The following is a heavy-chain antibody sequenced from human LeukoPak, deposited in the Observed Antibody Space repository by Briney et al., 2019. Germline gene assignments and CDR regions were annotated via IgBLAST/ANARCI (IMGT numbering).Heavy chain of an antibody. CDR3: AKSVAIYFYYGLDV. J-gene: IGHJ6*02. D-gene: IGHD3-3*01. CDR1: GFAFSDSW. CDR2: IKGDGSAK. V-gene: IGHV3-7*03. Sequence: RAGGSLRLSCAASGFAFSDSWMTWIRQAPGKGLEWVAFIKGDGSAKKYVDSVKGRFTISRDNAKNSLFLQMNSLRAEDTAPYYCAKSVAIYFYYGLDVWGQGATVTVSS.